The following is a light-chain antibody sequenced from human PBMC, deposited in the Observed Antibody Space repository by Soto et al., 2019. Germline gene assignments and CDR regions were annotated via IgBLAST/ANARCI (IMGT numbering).Light chain of an antibody. CDR3: SSYTSSSTPV. CDR1: TSDVGGYDF. V-gene: IGLV2-14*03. Sequence: QSVLTQPASVSGSPGQSITISCTGATSDVGGYDFVSWYQQHPGKAPKLIIYDVYYRPSGVSDRFSGSKSGITASLTISGLQAEDESYYYCSSYTSSSTPVFGGGTKVTVL. J-gene: IGLJ3*02. CDR2: DVY.